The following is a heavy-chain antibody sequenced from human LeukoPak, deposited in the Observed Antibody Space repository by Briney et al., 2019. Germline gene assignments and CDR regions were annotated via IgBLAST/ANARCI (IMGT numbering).Heavy chain of an antibody. J-gene: IGHJ6*03. CDR3: ARDYSSSWYNSRGYYYYMDV. CDR2: ISGRGASK. Sequence: GGSLRLSCAVSGLTFNNYAMSWVRQAPGKGLEWVSGISGRGASKYYADSVKGRFTISRDNAKNSLYLQMNSLRAEDTAVYYCARDYSSSWYNSRGYYYYMDVWGKGTTVTVSS. V-gene: IGHV3-23*01. D-gene: IGHD6-13*01. CDR1: GLTFNNYA.